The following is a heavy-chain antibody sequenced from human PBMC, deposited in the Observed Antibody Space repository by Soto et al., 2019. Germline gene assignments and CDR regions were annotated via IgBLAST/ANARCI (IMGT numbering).Heavy chain of an antibody. CDR1: GGSISSYY. CDR3: ARHGMDYYDSSGYYYSPYYFDY. Sequence: SETLSLTCTVSGGSISSYYCSWIRQPPGKGLEWIGYIYYSGSTNYNPSLKSRVTISVDTSKNQFSLKLSSVTAADTAVYHCARHGMDYYDSSGYYYSPYYFDYWGQGTLVTVSS. D-gene: IGHD3-22*01. J-gene: IGHJ4*02. CDR2: IYYSGST. V-gene: IGHV4-59*08.